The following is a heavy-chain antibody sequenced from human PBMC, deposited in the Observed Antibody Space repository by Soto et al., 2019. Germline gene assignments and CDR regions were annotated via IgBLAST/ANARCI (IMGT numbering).Heavy chain of an antibody. Sequence: GESLKISCKGSGYSFTSYWIGWVRQMPGKGLEWMGIIYPGDSDTRYSPSFQGQVTISADKSISTAYLQWSSLKASDTAMYYCARLGDIVVVVAATSHFDYWGQGTLVTVS. CDR1: GYSFTSYW. V-gene: IGHV5-51*01. CDR3: ARLGDIVVVVAATSHFDY. D-gene: IGHD2-15*01. CDR2: IYPGDSDT. J-gene: IGHJ4*02.